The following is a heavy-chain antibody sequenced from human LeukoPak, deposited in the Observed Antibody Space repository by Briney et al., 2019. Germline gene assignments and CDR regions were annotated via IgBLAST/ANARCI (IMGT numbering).Heavy chain of an antibody. CDR1: GGSFSGYY. D-gene: IGHD3-3*01. V-gene: IGHV4-34*01. Sequence: SETLSLTCAVYGGSFSGYYWSWIRQPPGKGLEWSGEINHSGSTNYNPSLESRVTISVDTSKNQFSLKLSSVTAADTAVYYCARASSYDFWSGYHGLSYYFAYWGQGTLLTVSS. CDR2: INHSGST. CDR3: ARASSYDFWSGYHGLSYYFAY. J-gene: IGHJ4*02.